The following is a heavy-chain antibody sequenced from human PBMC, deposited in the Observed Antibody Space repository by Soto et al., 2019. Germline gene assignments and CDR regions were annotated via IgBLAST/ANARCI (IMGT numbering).Heavy chain of an antibody. D-gene: IGHD3-10*01. Sequence: ASVKVSCKASGYTFTSYYMHWVRQAPGQGLEWMGIINPSGGSKSYAQKFQGRVTMTRDTSTSTVYMELSSLRSEDTAVYYCARTSPYYYGSGSYASFDPWGQGTLVTVSS. J-gene: IGHJ5*02. CDR2: INPSGGSK. CDR1: GYTFTSYY. V-gene: IGHV1-46*03. CDR3: ARTSPYYYGSGSYASFDP.